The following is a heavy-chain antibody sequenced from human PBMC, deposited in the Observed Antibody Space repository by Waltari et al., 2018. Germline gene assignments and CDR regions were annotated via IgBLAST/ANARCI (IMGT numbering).Heavy chain of an antibody. CDR2: ISSQSTTI. CDR3: ARDPLIGSVHGMDV. CDR1: GFNFNIYT. J-gene: IGHJ6*02. Sequence: VQLVESGGGLVQPGGSLRLSCAASGFNFNIYTMNWVRRAPGKGLEWISYISSQSTTIYYAESVNDRFTISRDNAKNSLYLQMNSLGAEDTAVYYCARDPLIGSVHGMDVWGQGTTVTVSS. V-gene: IGHV3-48*01. D-gene: IGHD1-20*01.